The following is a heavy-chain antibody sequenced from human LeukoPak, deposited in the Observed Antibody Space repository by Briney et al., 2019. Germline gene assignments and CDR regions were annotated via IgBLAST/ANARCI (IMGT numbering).Heavy chain of an antibody. V-gene: IGHV3-30*18. CDR3: AKDLCSTVVTPLCWYFDL. D-gene: IGHD4-23*01. CDR2: VSNDGKNK. J-gene: IGHJ2*01. CDR1: GFTFSSYG. Sequence: GGSLRLSCAASGFTFSSYGMHWVRQAPGKGLEWVAVVSNDGKNKYYADSVKGRFTISRDNSKNTLYLQMNSLRAEDTAVYYCAKDLCSTVVTPLCWYFDLWGRGTLVTVSS.